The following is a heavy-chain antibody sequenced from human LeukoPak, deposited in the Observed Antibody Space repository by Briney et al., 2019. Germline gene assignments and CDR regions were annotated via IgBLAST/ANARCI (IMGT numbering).Heavy chain of an antibody. V-gene: IGHV3-48*04. Sequence: GGSLRLSCAASGFTFSSYSMNWVRQAPGKGLEWVSYISSSSTTIYYADSVKGRFTISRDNAKNSLYLQMNSLRAEDTAVYYCARDPSSSGWYGYYFDYWGQGTLVSISS. CDR2: ISSSSTTI. D-gene: IGHD6-19*01. CDR3: ARDPSSSGWYGYYFDY. CDR1: GFTFSSYS. J-gene: IGHJ4*02.